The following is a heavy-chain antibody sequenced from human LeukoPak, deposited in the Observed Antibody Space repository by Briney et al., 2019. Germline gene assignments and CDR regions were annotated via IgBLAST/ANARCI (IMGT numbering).Heavy chain of an antibody. CDR2: ISGSGGST. J-gene: IGHJ3*02. CDR1: GFTFRSYG. Sequence: PGGSLRLSCAASGFTFRSYGMSWVRQAPGKGLEWVSAISGSGGSTYYADSVKGRFTISRDNSKNTLYLQMNSLRAEDTAVYYCARLTQQPSAFDIWGQGTMVTVSS. CDR3: ARLTQQPSAFDI. D-gene: IGHD6-13*01. V-gene: IGHV3-23*01.